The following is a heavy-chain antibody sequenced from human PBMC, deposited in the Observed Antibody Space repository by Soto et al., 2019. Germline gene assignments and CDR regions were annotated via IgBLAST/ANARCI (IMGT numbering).Heavy chain of an antibody. CDR2: IDWEDTK. CDR1: GFSLSGTGMR. Sequence: SGPTLVNPTQTLTLTCTVSGFSLSGTGMRVPWIRQPPGKALEWLARIDWEDTKLYSSSLKTRLTISRDTSKNQVVLTMTSMDPADKGTYYCARAFYRMDVWGQGTKVTVYS. D-gene: IGHD3-3*02. V-gene: IGHV2-70*04. CDR3: ARAFYRMDV. J-gene: IGHJ6*02.